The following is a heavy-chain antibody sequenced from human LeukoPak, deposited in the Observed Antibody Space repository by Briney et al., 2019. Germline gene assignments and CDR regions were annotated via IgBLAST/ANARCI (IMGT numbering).Heavy chain of an antibody. V-gene: IGHV3-21*01. CDR1: GFTFSSYS. Sequence: PGGSLRVSCAASGFTFSSYSMNWVRQAPGKGLEWVASISSSSSYIYYADSVKGRFTISRNNAKNSLYLQMNSLRAEDTAVYYCARDLSGSYTDFDYWGQGTLVTVSS. CDR2: ISSSSSYI. D-gene: IGHD3-10*01. J-gene: IGHJ4*02. CDR3: ARDLSGSYTDFDY.